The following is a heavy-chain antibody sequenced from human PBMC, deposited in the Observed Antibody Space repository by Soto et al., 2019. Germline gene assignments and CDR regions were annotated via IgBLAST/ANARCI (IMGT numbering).Heavy chain of an antibody. CDR2: INRSGST. Sequence: PSETLSLTCAFYCGSFSGYYWSWIRQPPGKGLEWIGEINRSGSTNYNPSLKSRVTISVDTSKNQFSLKLSSVTAADTAVYYCARPIRAVAGPFDYWGQGTLVTVSS. CDR1: CGSFSGYY. V-gene: IGHV4-34*01. J-gene: IGHJ4*02. D-gene: IGHD6-19*01. CDR3: ARPIRAVAGPFDY.